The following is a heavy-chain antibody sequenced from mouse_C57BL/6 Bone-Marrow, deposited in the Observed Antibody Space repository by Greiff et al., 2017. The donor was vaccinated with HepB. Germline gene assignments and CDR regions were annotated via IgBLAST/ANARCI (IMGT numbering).Heavy chain of an antibody. D-gene: IGHD1-1*01. CDR2: ISSGSSTI. Sequence: EVKLVESGGGLVKPGGSLKLSCAASGFTFSDYGMHWVRQAPEKGLEWVAYISSGSSTIYYADTVKGRFTISSNNAKNNLFLQMTSLRSEDTAMYYCARIGSSYGYFDVWGTGTTVTVSS. CDR3: ARIGSSYGYFDV. V-gene: IGHV5-17*01. CDR1: GFTFSDYG. J-gene: IGHJ1*03.